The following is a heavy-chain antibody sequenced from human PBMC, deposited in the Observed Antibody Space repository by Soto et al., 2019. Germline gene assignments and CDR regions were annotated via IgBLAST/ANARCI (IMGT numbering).Heavy chain of an antibody. Sequence: QVQLVQSGGEVKKPGASVKVSCKATGYTFTSFGISWVRQAPGQGLEWMGWISAYNGKTNYAQKLQGRVTMTTVTSTNPAYMELRSLTADDTGVYYCAIDSSTYYGTAVWGQGTTVTVSS. V-gene: IGHV1-18*01. CDR1: GYTFTSFG. CDR3: AIDSSTYYGTAV. J-gene: IGHJ6*02. CDR2: ISAYNGKT. D-gene: IGHD6-6*01.